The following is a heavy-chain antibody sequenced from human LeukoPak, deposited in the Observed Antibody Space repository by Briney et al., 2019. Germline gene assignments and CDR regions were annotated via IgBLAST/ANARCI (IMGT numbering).Heavy chain of an antibody. CDR1: GGSFSGYY. J-gene: IGHJ6*02. CDR2: IHHSGST. CDR3: ARGLMTTVTPYYYHYGMDV. D-gene: IGHD4-17*01. V-gene: IGHV4-34*01. Sequence: PSETLSLTCAVYGGSFSGYYWSWIRQPPGKGLEWVGEIHHSGSTNYNPSLKSRVTISLDTSKNQLSLKLSSVTAADTAVYYCARGLMTTVTPYYYHYGMDVWGQGTTVTVSS.